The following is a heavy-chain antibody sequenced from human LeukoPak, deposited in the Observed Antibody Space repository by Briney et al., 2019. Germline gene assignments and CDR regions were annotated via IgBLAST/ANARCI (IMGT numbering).Heavy chain of an antibody. Sequence: GASVKVSCKASGYTFTSYDINWVRQAPGQGLEWMGWINPNSGGTNYAQKFQGWVTMTRDTSISTAYMELSRLRSDDTAVYYCARMTTGKFDYWAQGTLVTVSS. CDR3: ARMTTGKFDY. J-gene: IGHJ4*02. D-gene: IGHD4-17*01. V-gene: IGHV1-2*04. CDR1: GYTFTSYD. CDR2: INPNSGGT.